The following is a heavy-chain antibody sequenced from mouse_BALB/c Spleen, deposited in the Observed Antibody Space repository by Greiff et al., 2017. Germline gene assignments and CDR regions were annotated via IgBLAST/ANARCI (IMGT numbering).Heavy chain of an antibody. V-gene: IGHV5-6-4*01. CDR3: TRDYYDYDGERFAY. Sequence: EVQLVESGGGLVQPGGSRKLSCAASGFTFSSFGMPWVRQAPEKGLEWVAYISSGGSYTYYPDSVKGRFTISRDNAKNTLYLQMSSLKSEDTAMYYCTRDYYDYDGERFAYWGQGTLVTVSA. D-gene: IGHD2-4*01. J-gene: IGHJ3*01. CDR1: GFTFSSFG. CDR2: ISSGGSYT.